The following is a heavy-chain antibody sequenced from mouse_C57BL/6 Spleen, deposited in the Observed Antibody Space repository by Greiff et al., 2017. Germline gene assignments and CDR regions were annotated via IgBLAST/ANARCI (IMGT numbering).Heavy chain of an antibody. CDR2: IDPENGDT. Sequence: VHVKQSGAELVRPGASVKLSCTASGFNIKDDYMHWVKQRPEQGLEWIGWIDPENGDTEYASKFQGKATITADTSSNTAYLQLSSLTSEDTAVYYCTFITTVVFDYWGQGTTLTVSS. D-gene: IGHD1-1*01. V-gene: IGHV14-4*01. CDR3: TFITTVVFDY. J-gene: IGHJ2*01. CDR1: GFNIKDDY.